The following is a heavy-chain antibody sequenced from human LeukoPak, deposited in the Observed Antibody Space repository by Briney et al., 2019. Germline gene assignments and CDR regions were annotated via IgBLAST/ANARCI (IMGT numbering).Heavy chain of an antibody. J-gene: IGHJ6*03. Sequence: RTGGSLRLSCAASGFTFDDYGMSWVRQAPGKGLDWVSGINWNGGSTGYADSVKGRFTISRDNAKNSLYLQMNSLRAEDTALYYCARAPSYSSRYTGYYYYYMDVWGKGTTVTVSS. CDR3: ARAPSYSSRYTGYYYYYMDV. D-gene: IGHD6-25*01. CDR1: GFTFDDYG. CDR2: INWNGGST. V-gene: IGHV3-20*04.